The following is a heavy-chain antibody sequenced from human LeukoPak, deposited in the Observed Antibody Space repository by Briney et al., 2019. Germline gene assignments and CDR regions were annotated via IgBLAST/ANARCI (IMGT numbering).Heavy chain of an antibody. CDR3: AKEQGSEQQLVPDY. CDR1: GFTFSSYG. D-gene: IGHD6-13*01. V-gene: IGHV3-30*18. J-gene: IGHJ4*02. Sequence: GGSLRLSCAASGFTFSSYGMHWVRQAPGKGLEWVAVISYDGSNKYYADSVKGRFTISRDNSKNTLYLQMNSLRAEDTAVYYCAKEQGSEQQLVPDYWGQGTLVTVSP. CDR2: ISYDGSNK.